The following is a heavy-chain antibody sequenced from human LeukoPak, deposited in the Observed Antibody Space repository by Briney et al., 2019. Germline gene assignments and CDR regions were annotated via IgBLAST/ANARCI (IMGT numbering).Heavy chain of an antibody. V-gene: IGHV3-48*02. CDR3: ARVRTGY. CDR2: ISNSGSTI. Sequence: GGTVRLSCAASGFTFSSYSMNWVRQAPGKGLEWISYISNSGSTIYYADSVKGRFTISRDNAKNSLHLQMNSLRDEDTAVYYCARVRTGYWGQGTLVTVSS. CDR1: GFTFSSYS. D-gene: IGHD1-14*01. J-gene: IGHJ4*02.